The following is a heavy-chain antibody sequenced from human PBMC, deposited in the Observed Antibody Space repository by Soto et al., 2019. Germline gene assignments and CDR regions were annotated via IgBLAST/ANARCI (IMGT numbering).Heavy chain of an antibody. V-gene: IGHV3-23*01. CDR1: GFTFSSYA. J-gene: IGHJ6*03. D-gene: IGHD2-2*01. Sequence: EVQLLESGGGLVQPGGSLRLSCAASGFTFSSYAMSWVRQAPGKGLEWVSGISGSVDSVYYADSVKGQFTISRDNSKNTLYLQMNSLRAEDTAIYYCAKDRCSSSSCTFYYYYMDVWGKGTTVTVSS. CDR3: AKDRCSSSSCTFYYYYMDV. CDR2: ISGSVDSV.